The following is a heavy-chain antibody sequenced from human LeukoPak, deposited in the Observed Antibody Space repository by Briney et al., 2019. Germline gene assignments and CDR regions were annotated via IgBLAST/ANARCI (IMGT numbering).Heavy chain of an antibody. CDR3: ARVDCSSTSCYPSLFDY. D-gene: IGHD2-2*01. CDR1: GYTFTSYG. V-gene: IGHV1-18*01. CDR2: ISAYNGNT. J-gene: IGHJ4*02. Sequence: GASVKVSCKASGYTFTSYGISWVRQAPGQGLEWMGWISAYNGNTNYAQKLQGRVTMTTDTSTSTAYMELKSLRSDDTAVYYCARVDCSSTSCYPSLFDYWGQGTLVTVSS.